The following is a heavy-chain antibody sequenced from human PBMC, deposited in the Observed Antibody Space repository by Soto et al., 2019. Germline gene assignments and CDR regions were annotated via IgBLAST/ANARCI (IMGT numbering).Heavy chain of an antibody. CDR3: AKDVGDAFDV. V-gene: IGHV1-69*12. D-gene: IGHD3-16*01. Sequence: QVQLVQSGAEVKKPGSSVRVSFKASGGTFSSYAISWVRQAPGQGLEWMGGIIPIFGAAIYAQNFRGRVTITADESTNTAYMELSSLRSDDTAMYYCAKDVGDAFDVWGQGKMVTVSS. CDR2: IIPIFGAA. J-gene: IGHJ3*01. CDR1: GGTFSSYA.